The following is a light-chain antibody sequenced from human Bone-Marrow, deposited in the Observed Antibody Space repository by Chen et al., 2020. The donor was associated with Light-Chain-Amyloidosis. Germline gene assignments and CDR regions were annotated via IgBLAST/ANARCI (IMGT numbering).Light chain of an antibody. Sequence: SYELTQPPSVAVSPGQTARIICSRDDLPTKYAYWYQQKPGQPPVLVLHRDTERPSGISERFSGSSSGTPATFTISGVQAEDETGYHSQSADSSGTYEVIFGGGTKLTVL. CDR3: QSADSSGTYEVI. CDR2: RDT. CDR1: DLPTKY. J-gene: IGLJ2*01. V-gene: IGLV3-25*03.